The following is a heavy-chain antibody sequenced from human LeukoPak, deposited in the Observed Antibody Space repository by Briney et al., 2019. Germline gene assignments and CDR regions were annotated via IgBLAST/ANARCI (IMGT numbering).Heavy chain of an antibody. CDR3: ARYYYDSTGYYLPFDN. Sequence: GGSLRLSCAASGFIFNDYGMSWVRQAPGKGLEWVSNINWNGGSTGYADSVKGRFTISRDNAKNFLYLQMNSLTAEDTAVYYCARYYYDSTGYYLPFDNWGQGTQVTVSS. J-gene: IGHJ4*02. CDR1: GFIFNDYG. D-gene: IGHD3-22*01. V-gene: IGHV3-20*04. CDR2: INWNGGST.